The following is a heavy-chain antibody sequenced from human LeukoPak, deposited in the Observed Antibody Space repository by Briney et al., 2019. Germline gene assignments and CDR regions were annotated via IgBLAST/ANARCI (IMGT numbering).Heavy chain of an antibody. J-gene: IGHJ4*02. D-gene: IGHD3-16*01. CDR2: ISYDGSNK. CDR3: ASRGGVGEAYYFDY. CDR1: GFTFSSYA. Sequence: GSLRLFCAASGFTFSSYAMHWVRQAPGKGLEGVAAISYDGSNKYYADSVKGRFTISRDNSKNTLYLQMNSLRAEDTAVYYCASRGGVGEAYYFDYWGQGTLVTVSS. V-gene: IGHV3-30-3*01.